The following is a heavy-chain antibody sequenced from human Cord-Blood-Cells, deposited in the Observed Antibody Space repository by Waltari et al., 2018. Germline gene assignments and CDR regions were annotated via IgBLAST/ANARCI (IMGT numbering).Heavy chain of an antibody. CDR3: ARQLSTAMVDY. CDR2: IYPGDSDT. J-gene: IGHJ4*02. D-gene: IGHD5-18*01. Sequence: EVQLVQSGAEVKKPGESLKISCKGSGYSFPIYWNCGVRHMPGKGLEWVGIIYPGDSDTRYSPSFQGQVTISADKSISTAYLQWSSLKASDTAMYYCARQLSTAMVDYWGQGTLVTVSS. CDR1: GYSFPIYW. V-gene: IGHV5-51*01.